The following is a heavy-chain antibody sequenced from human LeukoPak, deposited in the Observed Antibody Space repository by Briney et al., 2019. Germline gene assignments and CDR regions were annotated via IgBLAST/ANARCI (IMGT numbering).Heavy chain of an antibody. D-gene: IGHD3-10*01. V-gene: IGHV4-39*07. CDR3: AGFLRIWSGDPTHFSSDY. J-gene: IGHJ4*02. Sequence: SETLSLTCTVSYASISSSAYYWDWIRQPPGKGLEWIGSINYSGSAYYNQSLKSRVTISLDASKNQFSLKLNSVTAADTAMYFCAGFLRIWSGDPTHFSSDYWGQGALVTVSS. CDR2: INYSGSA. CDR1: YASISSSAYY.